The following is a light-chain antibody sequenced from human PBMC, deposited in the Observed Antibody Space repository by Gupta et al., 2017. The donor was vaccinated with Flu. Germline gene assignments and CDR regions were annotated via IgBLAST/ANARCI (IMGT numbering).Light chain of an antibody. CDR2: DAS. CDR1: QSVRHY. CDR3: QQRSNSPPYT. Sequence: ATLSLSPGERATLSCRASQSVRHYLAWYQQKPGQAPRLLIYDASTRDTGIPARFSGSGCGTDFTLTISSRESEDFAIYYCQQRSNSPPYTFGQGTKVQIK. V-gene: IGKV3-11*01. J-gene: IGKJ2*01.